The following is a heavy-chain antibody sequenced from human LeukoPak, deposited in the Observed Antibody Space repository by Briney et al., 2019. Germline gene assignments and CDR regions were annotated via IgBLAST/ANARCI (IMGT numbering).Heavy chain of an antibody. V-gene: IGHV4-59*12. CDR2: INYSGST. CDR1: GGSISSYY. D-gene: IGHD5-24*01. Sequence: SETLSLTCTVSGGSISSYYWSWIRQLPGKGLEWIGEINYSGSTNYNPSLKSRVTMSVDTSNHQFSLTLTSVTAADTAIYYCARVNYTDSSLFDFWGQGPLVTVSS. CDR3: ARVNYTDSSLFDF. J-gene: IGHJ4*02.